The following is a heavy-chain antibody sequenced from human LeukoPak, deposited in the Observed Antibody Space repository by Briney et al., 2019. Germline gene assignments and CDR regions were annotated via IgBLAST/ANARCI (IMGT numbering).Heavy chain of an antibody. Sequence: ASVKVSCKASGYTFTSYGISWVRQAPGQGREWRGWISAHNGDTNYAKKFQGIVSMTTDTSTSTGYMELRSLTSDDTAVYYCARDLKRTVGATTTSDYWGQGTLVTVSS. CDR3: ARDLKRTVGATTTSDY. V-gene: IGHV1-18*01. J-gene: IGHJ4*02. CDR1: GYTFTSYG. D-gene: IGHD1-26*01. CDR2: ISAHNGDT.